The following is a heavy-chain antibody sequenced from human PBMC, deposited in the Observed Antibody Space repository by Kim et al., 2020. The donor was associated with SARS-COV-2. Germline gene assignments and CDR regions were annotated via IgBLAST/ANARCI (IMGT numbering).Heavy chain of an antibody. CDR1: GGSISSSSYY. D-gene: IGHD3-10*01. J-gene: IGHJ5*02. Sequence: SETLSLTCTVSGGSISSSSYYWGWIRQPPGKGLEWIGSIYYSGSTYYNPSLKSRVTISIDTSKNQFSLKLSSVTAADMAVYYCANSLITMVQGGLRLNWFDPWGQGTLVTVSS. CDR2: IYYSGST. V-gene: IGHV4-39*01. CDR3: ANSLITMVQGGLRLNWFDP.